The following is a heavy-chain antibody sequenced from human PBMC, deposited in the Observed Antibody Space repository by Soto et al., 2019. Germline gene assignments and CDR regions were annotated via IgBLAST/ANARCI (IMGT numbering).Heavy chain of an antibody. CDR2: IIPIIGTP. Sequence: SVKVSCKASGGTSRNHVFNWVRQAPGQGLEWMGGIIPIIGTPNYAQKFQGRVTITADASTSTVYLEVSSLRSQDTAVYYCARDLEFRDGNISHLDYCGQGTLVPVSP. D-gene: IGHD3-10*01. J-gene: IGHJ4*02. V-gene: IGHV1-69*13. CDR3: ARDLEFRDGNISHLDY. CDR1: GGTSRNHV.